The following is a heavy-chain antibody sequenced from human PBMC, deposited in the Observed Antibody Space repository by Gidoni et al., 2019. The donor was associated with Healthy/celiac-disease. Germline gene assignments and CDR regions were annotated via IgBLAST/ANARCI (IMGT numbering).Heavy chain of an antibody. CDR1: GFTFSSYS. CDR2: ISSSSSTI. CDR3: ASTWIQLPGVDI. Sequence: EVQLVESGGGLVQPGGSLRRSCAASGFTFSSYSMNWVRQAPGKGLEWVSYISSSSSTIYYADSVKGRFTISRDNAKNSLYLQMNSLRAEDTAVYYCASTWIQLPGVDIWGQGTMVTVSS. J-gene: IGHJ3*02. V-gene: IGHV3-48*04. D-gene: IGHD5-18*01.